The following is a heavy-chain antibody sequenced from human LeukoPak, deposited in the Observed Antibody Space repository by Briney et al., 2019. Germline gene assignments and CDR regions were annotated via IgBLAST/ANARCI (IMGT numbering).Heavy chain of an antibody. V-gene: IGHV1-8*03. J-gene: IGHJ4*02. CDR2: MNPNSGNT. D-gene: IGHD6-19*01. CDR1: GYTFTGYY. CDR3: ASGYSSGWPFDY. Sequence: ASVKVSCKTSGYTFTGYYMHWVRQATGQGLEWMGWMNPNSGNTGYAQKFQGRVTITRNTSISTAYMELSSLRSEDTAVYYCASGYSSGWPFDYWGQGTLVTVSS.